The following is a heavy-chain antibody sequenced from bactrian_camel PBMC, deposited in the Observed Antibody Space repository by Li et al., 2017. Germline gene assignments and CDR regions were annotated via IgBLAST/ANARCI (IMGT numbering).Heavy chain of an antibody. CDR1: GSD. D-gene: IGHD2*01. V-gene: IGHV3S55*01. J-gene: IGHJ4*01. CDR2: ITRNGKV. Sequence: VQLVESGGGSVQAGETLRLSCTASGSDVGWYRQASGNECEFVASITRNGKVYYGDSVKGRFTISRDNAQNTLYLQMNTLKSGDTAMYYCAADQRRVFSGGYFYTPAYNYRGHGTQVTVS. CDR3: AADQRRVFSGGYFYTPAYNY.